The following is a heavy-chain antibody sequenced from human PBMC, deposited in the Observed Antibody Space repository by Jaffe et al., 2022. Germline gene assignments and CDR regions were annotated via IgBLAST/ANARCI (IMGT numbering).Heavy chain of an antibody. CDR3: ARVGPGLELLQDNQDWYFDL. CDR1: GFTFSSYD. V-gene: IGHV3-13*01. J-gene: IGHJ2*01. CDR2: IGTAGDT. Sequence: EVQLVESGGGLVQPGGSLRLSCAASGFTFSSYDMHWVRQATGKGLEWVSAIGTAGDTYYPGSVKGRFTISRENAKNSLYLQMNSLRAGDTAVYYCARVGPGLELLQDNQDWYFDLWGRGTLVTVSS. D-gene: IGHD2-15*01.